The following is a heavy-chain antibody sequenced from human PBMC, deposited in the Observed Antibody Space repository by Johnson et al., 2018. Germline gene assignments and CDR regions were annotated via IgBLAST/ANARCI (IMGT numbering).Heavy chain of an antibody. CDR1: GGTFSSYA. J-gene: IGHJ6*02. D-gene: IGHD3-3*01. V-gene: IGHV1-69*01. Sequence: QVQLVETGAEVKKPGSSVKVSCQASGGTFSSYAISWVRPAPGQGLEWMGGLIPIFGTANYAQTFQGRVTIPADESPSTAYMELSSLRSEDTAVYYCARDGGITIFGVVITPYYGMDGWGQGTTVTVSS. CDR3: ARDGGITIFGVVITPYYGMDG. CDR2: LIPIFGTA.